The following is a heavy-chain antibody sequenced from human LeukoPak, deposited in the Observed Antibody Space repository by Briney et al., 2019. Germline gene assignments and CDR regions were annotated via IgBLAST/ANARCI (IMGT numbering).Heavy chain of an antibody. CDR3: AINSVLTMYPISEEGWFDP. CDR1: GYSISRGYY. Sequence: SETLSLTCAVSGYSISRGYYWGWIRQPPGKGLEWIGSIYHSGSTYYNPSLKTRVTISIDTSKNQFALKLRSVTAADTGVHYCAINSVLTMYPISEEGWFDPWGQGTLVTVSS. CDR2: IYHSGST. V-gene: IGHV4-38-2*01. J-gene: IGHJ5*02. D-gene: IGHD2-8*01.